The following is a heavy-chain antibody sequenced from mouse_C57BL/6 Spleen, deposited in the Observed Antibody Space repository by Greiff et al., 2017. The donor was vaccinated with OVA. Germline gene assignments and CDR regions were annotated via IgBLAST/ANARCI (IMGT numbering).Heavy chain of an antibody. CDR2: ISSGSSTI. D-gene: IGHD1-1*01. CDR1: GFTFSDYG. CDR3: ARKPSYGSGYYYAMDY. V-gene: IGHV5-17*01. J-gene: IGHJ4*01. Sequence: VHVKQSGGGLVKPGGSLKLSCAASGFTFSDYGMHWVRQAPEKGLEWVAYISSGSSTIYYADTVKGRFTISRDNAKNTLFLQMTSLRSEDTAMYYCARKPSYGSGYYYAMDYWGQGTSVTVSS.